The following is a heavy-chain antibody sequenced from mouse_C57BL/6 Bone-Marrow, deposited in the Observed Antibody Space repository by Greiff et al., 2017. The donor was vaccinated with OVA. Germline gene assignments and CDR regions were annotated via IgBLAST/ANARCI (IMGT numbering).Heavy chain of an antibody. CDR1: GFSLTSYA. CDR2: IWTGGGT. D-gene: IGHD1-1*01. CDR3: ASYYYGSSLEYFDV. V-gene: IGHV2-9-1*01. Sequence: VQLKESGPGLVAPSQSLSITCTVSGFSLTSYAISWVRQPPGKGLEWLGVIWTGGGTNYNSALKSRLSISKDNSKSQVFLKMNSLQTDDTARYYCASYYYGSSLEYFDVWGTGTTVTVSS. J-gene: IGHJ1*03.